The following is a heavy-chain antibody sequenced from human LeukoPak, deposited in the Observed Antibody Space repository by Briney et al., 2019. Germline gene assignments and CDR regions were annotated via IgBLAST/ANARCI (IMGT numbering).Heavy chain of an antibody. J-gene: IGHJ3*02. V-gene: IGHV3-30-3*01. D-gene: IGHD3-22*01. Sequence: GGSLRLSCAASGFTFSSYAMHWVRQAPGKGLEWVAVISYDGSNKYYADSVKGRFTISRDNSKITLYLQMNSLRAEDTAVYYCARPTYYYDSSGSLGAFDIWGQGTMVTVSS. CDR2: ISYDGSNK. CDR1: GFTFSSYA. CDR3: ARPTYYYDSSGSLGAFDI.